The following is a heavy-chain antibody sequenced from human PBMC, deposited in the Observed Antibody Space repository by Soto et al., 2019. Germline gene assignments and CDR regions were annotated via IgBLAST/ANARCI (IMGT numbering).Heavy chain of an antibody. D-gene: IGHD3-22*01. CDR2: IYHSGST. CDR3: ARTYYYDSSGYSESNWFDP. J-gene: IGHJ5*02. CDR1: GGSISSGGYS. Sequence: SETLSLTCAVSGGSISSGGYSWSWILQPPGKGLEWIVYIYHSGSTYYNPSLKSRVTISVDRSKNQFSLKLSSVTAADTAVYYCARTYYYDSSGYSESNWFDPWGQGTLVTVSS. V-gene: IGHV4-30-2*01.